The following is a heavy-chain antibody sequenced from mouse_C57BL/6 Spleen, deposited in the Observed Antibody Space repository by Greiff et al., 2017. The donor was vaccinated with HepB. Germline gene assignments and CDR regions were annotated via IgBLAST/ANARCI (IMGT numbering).Heavy chain of an antibody. CDR3: ARSFLMITHFDY. D-gene: IGHD2-4*01. V-gene: IGHV7-3*01. J-gene: IGHJ2*01. Sequence: EVKLEESGGGLVQPGGSLSLSCAASGFTFTDYYMSWVRQPPGKALEWLGFIRNKANGYTTEYSASVKGRFTISRDNSQSILYLQMNALRAEDSATYYCARSFLMITHFDYWGQGTTLTVSS. CDR1: GFTFTDYY. CDR2: IRNKANGYTT.